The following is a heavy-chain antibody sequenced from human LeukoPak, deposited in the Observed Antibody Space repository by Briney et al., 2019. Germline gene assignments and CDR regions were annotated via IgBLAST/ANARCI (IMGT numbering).Heavy chain of an antibody. D-gene: IGHD3-3*01. Sequence: GGSLRLSCAASGFTFSSYWMSWVRQAPGKGLEWVANIKQDGSEKYYVDSVKGRFTISRDNAKNSLYLQMNSLRAEDTAVYYCARDSRSGDFWSGTFDYWGQGTLVTVSS. CDR1: GFTFSSYW. V-gene: IGHV3-7*01. J-gene: IGHJ4*02. CDR2: IKQDGSEK. CDR3: ARDSRSGDFWSGTFDY.